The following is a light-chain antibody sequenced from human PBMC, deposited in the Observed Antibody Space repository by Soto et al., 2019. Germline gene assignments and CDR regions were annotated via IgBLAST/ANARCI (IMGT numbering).Light chain of an antibody. J-gene: IGLJ3*02. V-gene: IGLV2-8*01. Sequence: QSALTQPPSASGSPGQSFTISCTGTSSDVGSYDYVSWYQQHPGKAPKLMIYEVSKRPSGVPDRFSGSKSGNTASLTVSGLQAEDEADYYSSSSAGSNNWGVFGGGTKLT. CDR2: EVS. CDR1: SSDVGSYDY. CDR3: SSSAGSNNWGV.